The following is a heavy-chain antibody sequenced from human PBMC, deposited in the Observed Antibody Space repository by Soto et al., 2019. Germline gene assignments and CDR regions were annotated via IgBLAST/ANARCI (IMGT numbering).Heavy chain of an antibody. J-gene: IGHJ4*02. V-gene: IGHV2-5*02. CDR3: VPHGVRGTNGTCSY. CDR2: IYWADDK. D-gene: IGHD2-8*01. Sequence: QITLKESGPTLVKPTQTLTLTCTFSGFSLTTSGVGVGWVRRPPGKALEWLALIYWADDKRYSPSLKSRLTNTHDTHKAQPVLTVTNLLPVDAAPYCCVPHGVRGTNGTCSYWCQGTRVTVSS. CDR1: GFSLTTSGVG.